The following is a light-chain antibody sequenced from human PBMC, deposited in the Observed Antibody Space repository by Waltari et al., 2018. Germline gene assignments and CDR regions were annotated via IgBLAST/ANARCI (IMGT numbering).Light chain of an antibody. CDR1: NIERRS. CDR2: DDI. J-gene: IGLJ1*01. V-gene: IGLV3-21*02. CDR3: QIWDTLSHHFV. Sequence: SFVLTQPPSVSVAPGQTARITCGGTNIERRSINAYQQKPGQAPVLVVYDDIDRPSGIPERLSGSKSGNTATLSITRVEAGDEADYYCQIWDTLSHHFVFGAGTKVTVL.